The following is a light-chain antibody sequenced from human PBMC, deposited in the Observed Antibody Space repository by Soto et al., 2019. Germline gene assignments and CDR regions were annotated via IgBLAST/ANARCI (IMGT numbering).Light chain of an antibody. CDR2: DTS. CDR3: HQYNNWPLT. V-gene: IGKV3-15*01. J-gene: IGKJ4*01. Sequence: EIVMTQSPATLSVSPGEGATLSCRASQNVSINLAWYQQKPGQAPSLLIYDTSTRATGFPVRFSGSGSGTEFALSISSLQPDDFAVYYCHQYNNWPLTFGGGTKV. CDR1: QNVSIN.